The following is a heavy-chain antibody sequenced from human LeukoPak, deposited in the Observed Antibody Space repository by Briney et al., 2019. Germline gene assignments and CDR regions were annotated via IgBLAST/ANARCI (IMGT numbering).Heavy chain of an antibody. D-gene: IGHD3-10*01. CDR3: ARDLASTYYYGSGSYFDY. Sequence: SETLSLTCTVSGGSISSSSYYWGWIRQPPGKGLEWIGSIYYSGSTYYNPSLKSRVTISVDTSKNQLSLKLSSVTAADTAVYYCARDLASTYYYGSGSYFDYWGQGTLVTVSS. CDR2: IYYSGST. V-gene: IGHV4-39*07. J-gene: IGHJ4*02. CDR1: GGSISSSSYY.